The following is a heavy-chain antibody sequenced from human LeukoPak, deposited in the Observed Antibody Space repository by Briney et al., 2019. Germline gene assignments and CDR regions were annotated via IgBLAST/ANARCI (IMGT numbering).Heavy chain of an antibody. CDR2: IRSKAYGGTT. CDR3: TRDIDYYGSGSYLADY. V-gene: IGHV3-49*03. Sequence: GGSLGLSCTASGFTFGDYAMSWFRQAPGKGLEWVGFIRSKAYGGTTEYAASVKGRFTISRDDSKSIAYLQMNSLKTEDTAVYYCTRDIDYYGSGSYLADYWGQGTLVTVSS. D-gene: IGHD3-10*01. CDR1: GFTFGDYA. J-gene: IGHJ4*02.